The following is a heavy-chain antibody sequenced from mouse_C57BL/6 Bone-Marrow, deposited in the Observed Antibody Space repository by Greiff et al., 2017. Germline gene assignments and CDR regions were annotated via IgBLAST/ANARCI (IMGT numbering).Heavy chain of an antibody. V-gene: IGHV1-81*01. J-gene: IGHJ3*01. CDR2: IYPRSGNT. Sequence: VKLMESGAELARPGASVKLSCKASGYTFTSYGISWVKQRTGQGLEWIGEIYPRSGNTYYNEKFKGKATLTADKSSSTAYMELRSLTSEDSAVYFCARHIYYYGSSPFAYWGQGTLVTVSA. CDR1: GYTFTSYG. CDR3: ARHIYYYGSSPFAY. D-gene: IGHD1-1*01.